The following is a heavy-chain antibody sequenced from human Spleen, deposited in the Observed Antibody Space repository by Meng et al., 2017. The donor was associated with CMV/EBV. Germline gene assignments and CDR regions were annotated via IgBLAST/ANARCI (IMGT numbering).Heavy chain of an antibody. Sequence: ASVKVSCKASGYTFTDYYMHWVRQAPGQGLEWMGWINPNSGATNYAQKFQGRVTMTRDTSISTAYMELSRLRSDDTAVYYCARDWGIVVEPAAPYNWFDPWGQGTLVTVS. V-gene: IGHV1-2*02. CDR2: INPNSGAT. J-gene: IGHJ5*02. CDR1: GYTFTDYY. CDR3: ARDWGIVVEPAAPYNWFDP. D-gene: IGHD2-2*01.